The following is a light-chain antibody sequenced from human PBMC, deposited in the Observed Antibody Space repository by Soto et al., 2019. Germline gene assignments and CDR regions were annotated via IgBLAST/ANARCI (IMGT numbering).Light chain of an antibody. Sequence: DIVMTQSPDSLAVSLGERATINCKSSQSVLYRSNNKNYLNWYQQKPGQPPKLLIYWASTRESGVPDRFSGSGSGTDFTLTISSLQAEDVAVYYCQQYYSTPWTFGQGTKVEIK. J-gene: IGKJ1*01. V-gene: IGKV4-1*01. CDR1: QSVLYRSNNKNY. CDR2: WAS. CDR3: QQYYSTPWT.